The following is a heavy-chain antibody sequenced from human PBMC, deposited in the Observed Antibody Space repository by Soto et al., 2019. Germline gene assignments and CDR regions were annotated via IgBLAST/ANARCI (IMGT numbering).Heavy chain of an antibody. V-gene: IGHV1-69*13. Sequence: SVKVSCKASGGTFSSYAISWVRQAPGQGLEWMGGIIPIFGTANYAQKFQGRVTITADESTSTAYMELSSLRSEDTAVYYCARDSSGYEAPPNTFDYWGQGTLVTVSS. CDR1: GGTFSSYA. CDR2: IIPIFGTA. D-gene: IGHD3-22*01. J-gene: IGHJ4*02. CDR3: ARDSSGYEAPPNTFDY.